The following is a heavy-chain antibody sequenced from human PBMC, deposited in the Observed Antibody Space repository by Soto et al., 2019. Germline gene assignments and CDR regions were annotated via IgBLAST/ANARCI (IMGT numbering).Heavy chain of an antibody. J-gene: IGHJ6*02. CDR3: ALGGYWVTTYYYYYGMDV. CDR2: INHSGST. CDR1: GGYFSGYY. Sequence: SETLSLTCAVYGGYFSGYYWSWIRQPQGKGLEWIGEINHSGSTNYNPSLKSRVTISVDTSKNQFSLKLSSVTAADTAVYYCALGGYWVTTYYYYYGMDVWGQGTTVTVSS. D-gene: IGHD3-22*01. V-gene: IGHV4-34*01.